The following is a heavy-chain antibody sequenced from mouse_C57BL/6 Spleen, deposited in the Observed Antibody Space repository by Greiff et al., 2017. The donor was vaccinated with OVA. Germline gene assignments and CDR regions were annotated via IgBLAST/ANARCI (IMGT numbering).Heavy chain of an antibody. CDR2: ISYSGST. Sequence: EVQLQESGPGLAKPSPTLSLTCSVTGYSITSYYWNWIRQFPGNNLEYMGYISYSGSTYYNPSLNSRISITRDTSKNQYYLQLNSVTTEDTATYYGARADGYDWGGYFDVWGTGTTVTVSS. V-gene: IGHV3-8*01. D-gene: IGHD2-2*01. CDR1: GYSITSYY. J-gene: IGHJ1*03. CDR3: ARADGYDWGGYFDV.